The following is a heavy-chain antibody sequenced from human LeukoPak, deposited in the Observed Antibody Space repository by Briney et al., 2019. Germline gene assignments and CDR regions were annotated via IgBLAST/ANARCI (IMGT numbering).Heavy chain of an antibody. CDR3: ARSGYSGYEYCYYYMDV. V-gene: IGHV1-69*05. CDR1: GGTFSSYA. J-gene: IGHJ6*03. D-gene: IGHD5-12*01. CDR2: IIPIFGTA. Sequence: SVKVSCKASGGTFSSYAISWVRQAPGQGLEWMGGIIPIFGTANYAQKFQGRVTITTDESTSTAYMELSSLRSEDTAVYYCARSGYSGYEYCYYYMDVWGKGTTVTVSS.